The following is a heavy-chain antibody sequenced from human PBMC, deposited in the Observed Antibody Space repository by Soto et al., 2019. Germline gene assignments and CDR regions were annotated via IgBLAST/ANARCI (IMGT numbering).Heavy chain of an antibody. CDR2: ISSDGSVT. J-gene: IGHJ4*02. Sequence: EVQLVESGGGLVQPGGSLRLSCAASGFTFSTYWMHWVRQAPGKGPVWVSRISSDGSVTDYAGSVKGRFTISRDNAKNTLYLQMNSMRAEDTAVYYCASAMTSVGATTTGDYWGQGTLVTVSS. V-gene: IGHV3-74*01. CDR3: ASAMTSVGATTTGDY. CDR1: GFTFSTYW. D-gene: IGHD1-26*01.